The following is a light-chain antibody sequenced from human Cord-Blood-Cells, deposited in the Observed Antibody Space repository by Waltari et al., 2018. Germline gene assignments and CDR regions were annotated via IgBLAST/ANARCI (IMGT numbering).Light chain of an antibody. Sequence: YELTQPPSVSVSPGQTARITCSGDALPQKYAYWYQQKSGQAPVLVIYEDSKRPSGIPERFSGSSSGTMATLTISGAQVEDEADYYCYSTDSSGKVFGGGTKLTVL. J-gene: IGLJ3*02. CDR2: EDS. CDR3: YSTDSSGKV. CDR1: ALPQKY. V-gene: IGLV3-10*01.